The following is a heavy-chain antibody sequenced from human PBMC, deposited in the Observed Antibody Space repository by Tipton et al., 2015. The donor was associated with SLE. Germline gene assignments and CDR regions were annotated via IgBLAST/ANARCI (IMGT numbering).Heavy chain of an antibody. CDR2: INHSGST. J-gene: IGHJ4*02. CDR3: ARGREGFDY. CDR1: GGSISSYY. V-gene: IGHV4-34*01. Sequence: TLSLTCTVSGGSISSYYWSWIRQPPGKGLEWIGEINHSGSTNYNPSLKSRVTISVDTSKNQFSLKLSSVTAADTAVYYCARGREGFDYWGQGTLVTVSS.